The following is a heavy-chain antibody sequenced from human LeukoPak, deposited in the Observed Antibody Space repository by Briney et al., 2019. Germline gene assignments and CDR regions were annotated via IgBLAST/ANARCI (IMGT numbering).Heavy chain of an antibody. D-gene: IGHD4-11*01. CDR2: VDHTGST. V-gene: IGHV4-59*01. CDR3: ARGRVSSSTWYSTYYYFFYMDF. Sequence: SETLSLTCTVSGDSISSYYWTWVRQPPGKGLEWIGYVDHTGSTKLNPSLNGRVSISRDTSNNFFSLRLRSVTAADTAVYFCARGRVSSSTWYSTYYYFFYMDFWGKGTTVTVSS. J-gene: IGHJ6*03. CDR1: GDSISSYY.